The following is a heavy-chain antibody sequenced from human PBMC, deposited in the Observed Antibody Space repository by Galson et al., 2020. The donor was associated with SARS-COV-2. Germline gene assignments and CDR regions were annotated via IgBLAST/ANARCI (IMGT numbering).Heavy chain of an antibody. CDR3: AKDLYGGAVTPTGMGNFDI. J-gene: IGHJ3*02. Sequence: GGSLRLSCVASTFDFSTFGMSWVRQAPGRGLEWVSGISGGGYTYYIDSVKCRFTIYRDNSKNELYLEMNSLRADDTALYYCAKDLYGGAVTPTGMGNFDIWGQGTMVTVSS. D-gene: IGHD3-10*01. V-gene: IGHV3-23*01. CDR1: TFDFSTFG. CDR2: ISGGGYT.